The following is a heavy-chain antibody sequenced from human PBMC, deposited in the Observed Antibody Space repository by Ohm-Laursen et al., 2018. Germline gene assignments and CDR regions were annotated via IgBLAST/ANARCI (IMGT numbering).Heavy chain of an antibody. Sequence: SLRLSCAASGFIFSTYPMAWVRQIPGKGLERVSAIGVNADNTYYAESVKGRFTISSDNSKNTLFLQVNNLRVEDPAVYFCAKDASTATAFYYDHWGQGTLVTVSS. D-gene: IGHD4-17*01. CDR1: GFIFSTYP. CDR3: AKDASTATAFYYDH. J-gene: IGHJ4*02. CDR2: IGVNADNT. V-gene: IGHV3-23*01.